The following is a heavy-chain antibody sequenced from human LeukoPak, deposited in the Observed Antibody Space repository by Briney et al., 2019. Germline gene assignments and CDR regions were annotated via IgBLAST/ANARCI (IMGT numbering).Heavy chain of an antibody. D-gene: IGHD3-3*01. V-gene: IGHV4-59*01. CDR1: GGSISSYY. Sequence: SQTLSLTCTVSGGSISSYYWSWIRQPPGKGLEWIGYIYYSGSTNYNPSLKSRVTISVDMSKNQFTLKLSSVTAADTAVYYCARDRGDFWSGDYGMDVWGQGTTVTVSS. CDR2: IYYSGST. CDR3: ARDRGDFWSGDYGMDV. J-gene: IGHJ6*02.